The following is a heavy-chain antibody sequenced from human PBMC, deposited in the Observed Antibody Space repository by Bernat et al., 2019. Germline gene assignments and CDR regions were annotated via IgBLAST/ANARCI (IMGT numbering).Heavy chain of an antibody. V-gene: IGHV1-18*01. D-gene: IGHD2-2*01. CDR1: GYTFTSYG. J-gene: IGHJ6*02. CDR2: ISAYNGNT. Sequence: QVQLVQSGAEVKKPGASVKVSCKASGYTFTSYGISWVRQAPGQGLEWMGWISAYNGNTTYAQKLQGRVTMTTDTSTSTAYMELRSLRSDDTAVYYCARDGKDIVLVPAGVDYYYGMDVWGQGTTVTVSS. CDR3: ARDGKDIVLVPAGVDYYYGMDV.